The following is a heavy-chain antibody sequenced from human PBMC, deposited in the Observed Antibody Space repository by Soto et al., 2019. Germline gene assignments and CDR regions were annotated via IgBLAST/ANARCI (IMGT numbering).Heavy chain of an antibody. D-gene: IGHD3-22*01. V-gene: IGHV3-23*01. CDR2: ISGSGGST. Sequence: GGSLRLSCAASGFTFSSYAMSWVRQAPGKGLEWVSAISGSGGSTYYADSVKGRFTISRDNSKNTLYLQMNSLRAEDTAVYYCAKDRWDSSGYYPRPFDYWGQGTLVTVSS. CDR1: GFTFSSYA. CDR3: AKDRWDSSGYYPRPFDY. J-gene: IGHJ4*02.